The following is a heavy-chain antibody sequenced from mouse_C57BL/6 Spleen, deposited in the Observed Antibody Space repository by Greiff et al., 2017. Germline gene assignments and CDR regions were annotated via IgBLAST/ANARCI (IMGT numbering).Heavy chain of an antibody. J-gene: IGHJ2*01. CDR3: ARSLDSSGY. Sequence: QVQLQQPGAELVRPGTSVQLSCKASGYTFTSYWMHWVKQRPGQGLEWIGVIDPSDSYTNSNQKFKGTATLTVDPSSSTAYMQISSLTSEDSAVYYCARSLDSSGYWGQGTTLTVSS. V-gene: IGHV1-59*01. CDR2: IDPSDSYT. CDR1: GYTFTSYW. D-gene: IGHD3-2*02.